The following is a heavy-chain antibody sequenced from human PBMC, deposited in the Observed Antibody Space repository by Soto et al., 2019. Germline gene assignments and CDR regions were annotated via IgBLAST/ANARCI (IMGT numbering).Heavy chain of an antibody. D-gene: IGHD1-26*01. CDR2: IYTSGST. V-gene: IGHV4-4*07. J-gene: IGHJ4*02. CDR1: GDSMTKYY. CDR3: ARTVGAAYYFDF. Sequence: QVQRQESGPGLVKPSETLSLTCTVSGDSMTKYYWSWIRQPAGKGLEWIGRIYTSGSTNYNPSLKSRVTMSIDTSNNHFSLNLKSVTAADTAVYYCARTVGAAYYFDFWGQGALVTVSS.